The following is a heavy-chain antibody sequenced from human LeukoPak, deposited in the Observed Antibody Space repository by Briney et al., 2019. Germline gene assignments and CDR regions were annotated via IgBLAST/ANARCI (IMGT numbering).Heavy chain of an antibody. CDR3: ARGGFPKPDCSGVSCYTGFDF. Sequence: PGGSLRLSCAASGFTFSRYGMHWVRQAPGKGLEWVAVIWSDGSNEYYPDSVRGRFTISRDNSKNTLYLEMNSPRAEDTAVYYCARGGFPKPDCSGVSCYTGFDFWGQGTLVTASS. J-gene: IGHJ4*02. D-gene: IGHD2-15*01. V-gene: IGHV3-33*01. CDR2: IWSDGSNE. CDR1: GFTFSRYG.